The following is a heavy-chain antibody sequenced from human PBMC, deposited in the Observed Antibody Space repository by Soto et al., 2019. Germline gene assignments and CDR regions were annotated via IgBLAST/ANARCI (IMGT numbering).Heavy chain of an antibody. J-gene: IGHJ3*02. CDR2: ISGSGGST. V-gene: IGHV3-23*01. CDR3: AKRTTVTHAFDI. Sequence: EVQLLESGGGLVQPGGSLRLSCAASGFTFSSYAMSWVRQAPGKGLEWVSAISGSGGSTYYADSVKGRFTISRDNSKNTLYMQMNSLRAEDTAVYYCAKRTTVTHAFDIWGQGTMVTVSS. CDR1: GFTFSSYA. D-gene: IGHD4-17*01.